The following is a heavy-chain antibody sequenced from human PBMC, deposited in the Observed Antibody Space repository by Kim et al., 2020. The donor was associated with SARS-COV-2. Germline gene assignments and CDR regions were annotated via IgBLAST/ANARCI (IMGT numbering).Heavy chain of an antibody. CDR3: AREGCGIAAADLHPPCAFDI. D-gene: IGHD6-13*01. CDR2: IYSGGST. Sequence: GGSLRLSCAASGFTVSSNYMSWVRQAPGKGLEWVSVIYSGGSTYYADSVKGRFTISRDNSKNTLYLQMNSLRAEDTAVYYCAREGCGIAAADLHPPCAFDIWGQGTLGTVSS. CDR1: GFTVSSNY. V-gene: IGHV3-53*01. J-gene: IGHJ3*02.